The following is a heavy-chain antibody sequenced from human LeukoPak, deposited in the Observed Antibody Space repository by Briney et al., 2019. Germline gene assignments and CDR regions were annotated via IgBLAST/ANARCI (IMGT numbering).Heavy chain of an antibody. V-gene: IGHV4-59*01. CDR2: IYYSGST. CDR1: GGSISSYY. CDR3: ASPGIVAAGTDRGFDY. Sequence: PSETLSLTCTVSGGSISSYYWSWIRQPPGKGLEWIGFIYYSGSTNYNPSLKSRVTISVDTSKNQFSLKLSSVTAADTAVYYCASPGIVAAGTDRGFDYWGQGTLVTVSS. D-gene: IGHD6-13*01. J-gene: IGHJ4*02.